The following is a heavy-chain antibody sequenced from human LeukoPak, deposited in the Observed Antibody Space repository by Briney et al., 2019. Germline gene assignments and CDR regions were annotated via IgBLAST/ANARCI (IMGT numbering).Heavy chain of an antibody. CDR1: GGSISSSSYY. CDR2: IHYSGST. CDR3: ARVTGYMIEDYFDY. J-gene: IGHJ4*02. Sequence: SETLSLTCTVSGGSISSSSYYWGWIRQPPGKGLEWIGSIHYSGSTNYNPSLKSRVTISVDTSKNQFSLKLSSVTAADTAVYYCARVTGYMIEDYFDYWGQGTLVTVSS. V-gene: IGHV4-39*07. D-gene: IGHD3-22*01.